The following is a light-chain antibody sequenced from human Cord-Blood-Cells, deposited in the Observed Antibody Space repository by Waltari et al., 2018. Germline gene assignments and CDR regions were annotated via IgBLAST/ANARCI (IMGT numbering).Light chain of an antibody. CDR2: EGS. CDR3: CSYAGSSTLV. CDR1: SSDVGCYNF. V-gene: IGLV2-23*01. J-gene: IGLJ3*02. Sequence: QSALTQPASVSGSPGQSITISCTGTSSDVGCYNFFSWYQQHPGKAPKFMIYEGSKRPSGVSNRFAGSKSGNTASLTISGLQAEDEADYYCCSYAGSSTLVFGGGTKLTVL.